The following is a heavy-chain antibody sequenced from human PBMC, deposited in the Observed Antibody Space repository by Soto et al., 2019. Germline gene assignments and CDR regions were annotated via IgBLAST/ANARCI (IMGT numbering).Heavy chain of an antibody. CDR3: GRGGHDFWSGPFDY. CDR2: IDARGST. Sequence: SETLSRTGTASGSTISTHYSNWIRQPPGNGQQWIRRIDARGSTDYNPSLKIRVTMPVDTSKNQISLRLSSVTAADTAVYYCGRGGHDFWSGPFDYWGQGNRV. CDR1: GSTISTHY. J-gene: IGHJ4*02. D-gene: IGHD3-3*01. V-gene: IGHV4-4*07.